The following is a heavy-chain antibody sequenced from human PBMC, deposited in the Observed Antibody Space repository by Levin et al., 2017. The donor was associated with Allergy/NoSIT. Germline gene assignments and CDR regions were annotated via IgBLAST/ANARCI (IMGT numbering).Heavy chain of an antibody. J-gene: IGHJ4*02. CDR3: THRRLFPVMLEAFDY. V-gene: IGHV2-5*01. D-gene: IGHD1-1*01. Sequence: SGPTLVKPTETLTLTCTFSGFSLKTSGVGVGWIRQPPGKALEWLALIYWTDEKRYSPSVKNRVTITKDPSKNQVVLTMTNIDPVDTATYFCTHRRLFPVMLEAFDYWGQGTQVTVSS. CDR1: GFSLKTSGVG. CDR2: IYWTDEK.